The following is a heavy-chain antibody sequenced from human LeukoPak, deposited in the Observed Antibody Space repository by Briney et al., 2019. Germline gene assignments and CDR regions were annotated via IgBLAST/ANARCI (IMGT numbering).Heavy chain of an antibody. Sequence: QPGGSLRLSCAASGFTFSSYSMNWVRQAPGKGLEWISYISSSSSTIYYADSVKGRFTISRDNAKNSLYLQMNSLRAEDTAVYYCARELDTSYDFWSGYYRPAYYYYYMDVWGKGTTVTVSS. D-gene: IGHD3-3*01. J-gene: IGHJ6*03. CDR1: GFTFSSYS. CDR3: ARELDTSYDFWSGYYRPAYYYYYMDV. CDR2: ISSSSSTI. V-gene: IGHV3-48*01.